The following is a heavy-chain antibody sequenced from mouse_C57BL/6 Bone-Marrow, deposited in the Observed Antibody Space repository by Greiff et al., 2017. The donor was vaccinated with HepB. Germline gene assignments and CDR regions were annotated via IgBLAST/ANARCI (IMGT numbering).Heavy chain of an antibody. CDR1: GYAFTNYL. J-gene: IGHJ2*01. CDR2: INPGSGGT. Sequence: VQLQQSGAELVRPGTSVKVSCKASGYAFTNYLIEWVKQRPGQGLEWIGVINPGSGGTNYNEKFKGKATLTADKSSSTAYMQLSSLTSEDSAVYFCAREEEDSYLYYFDYWGQGTTLTVSS. D-gene: IGHD2-12*01. V-gene: IGHV1-54*01. CDR3: AREEEDSYLYYFDY.